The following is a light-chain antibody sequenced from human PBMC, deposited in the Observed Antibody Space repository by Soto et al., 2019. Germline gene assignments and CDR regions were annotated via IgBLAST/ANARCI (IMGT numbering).Light chain of an antibody. CDR2: KAS. V-gene: IGKV1-5*03. CDR3: QHYNSYSEA. CDR1: QTISSW. J-gene: IGKJ1*01. Sequence: DIQMTQSPSTLSGSVGDRVTITCRASQTISSWLAWYQQKPGKAPKLLLYKASTLKSGVPSRFSASGSGTEVTLTISSLQPDDFATYYCQHYNSYSEAFGQGTKVELK.